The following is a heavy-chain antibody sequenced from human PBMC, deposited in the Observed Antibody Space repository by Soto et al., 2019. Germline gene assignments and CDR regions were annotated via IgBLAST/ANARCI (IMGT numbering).Heavy chain of an antibody. Sequence: QVQLQESGPGLVKPSETLSLTCTVSGGSITSYYWSWIRQPPGKGLEWIGYIHNSGSTSYNPSLQSRVTISADVSKTQFSLNLRYVTAADTAVYYCARRWSGTDYWGHGTLVTVSS. D-gene: IGHD3-10*01. CDR1: GGSITSYY. J-gene: IGHJ4*01. V-gene: IGHV4-59*01. CDR3: ARRWSGTDY. CDR2: IHNSGST.